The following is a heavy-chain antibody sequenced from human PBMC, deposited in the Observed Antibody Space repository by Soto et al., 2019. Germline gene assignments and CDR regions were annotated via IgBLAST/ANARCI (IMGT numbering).Heavy chain of an antibody. CDR2: INPNSGGT. CDR3: ARDTTLSYGSRYYYYYGMDV. CDR1: GYTFTGYY. Sequence: GASVKVSCKASGYTFTGYYMHWVRQAPGQGLEWMGWINPNSGGTNYAQKFQGWVTMTRDTSISTAYMELGRLRSDDTAVYYCARDTTLSYGSRYYYYYGMDVWGQGTTVTVSS. V-gene: IGHV1-2*04. J-gene: IGHJ6*02. D-gene: IGHD3-10*01.